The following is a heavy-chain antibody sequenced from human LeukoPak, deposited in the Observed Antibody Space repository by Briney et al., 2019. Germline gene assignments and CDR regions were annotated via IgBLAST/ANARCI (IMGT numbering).Heavy chain of an antibody. CDR1: GFTFSSYS. V-gene: IGHV3-21*01. CDR2: ISSSSSYI. D-gene: IGHD6-13*01. Sequence: PGGSLRLSCAASGFTFSSYSMSWVRQAPGKGLEWVSSISSSSSYIYYADSVKGRLTISRDNAKNSLYLQMNSLRAEDTAVYYCASGIVAVGNIDYWGQGTLVTVSS. CDR3: ASGIVAVGNIDY. J-gene: IGHJ4*02.